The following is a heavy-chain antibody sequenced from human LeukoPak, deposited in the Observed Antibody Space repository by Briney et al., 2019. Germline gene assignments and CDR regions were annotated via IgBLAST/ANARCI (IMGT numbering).Heavy chain of an antibody. CDR1: GSSFTSYW. CDR2: IYPVDSDT. J-gene: IGHJ4*02. V-gene: IGHV5-51*01. Sequence: GGSLEISCKRSGSSFTSYWSGWVRRLPGKGRDWMRIIYPVDSDTRYSPSFQGQVTISADKSISTAYLQWSSLKASDTAMYYCATSSVGATFSPPDYWGQGTLVTVSS. CDR3: ATSSVGATFSPPDY. D-gene: IGHD1-26*01.